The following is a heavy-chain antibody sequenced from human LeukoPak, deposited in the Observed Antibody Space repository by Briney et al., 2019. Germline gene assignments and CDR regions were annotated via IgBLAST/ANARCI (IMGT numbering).Heavy chain of an antibody. CDR1: GGSISSSSYY. Sequence: PSETLSLTCTVSGGSISSSSYYWGWIRQPPGKGLEWIGSIYYSGSTYYSPSLKSRVTISVDTSKNQFSLKLSSVTAADTAVYYCARWYFYDSSGIRSAFDIWGQGTMVTVSS. V-gene: IGHV4-39*01. J-gene: IGHJ3*02. CDR3: ARWYFYDSSGIRSAFDI. D-gene: IGHD3-22*01. CDR2: IYYSGST.